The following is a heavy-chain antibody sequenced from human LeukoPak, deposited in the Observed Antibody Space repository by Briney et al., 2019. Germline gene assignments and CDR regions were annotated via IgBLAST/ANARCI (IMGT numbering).Heavy chain of an antibody. V-gene: IGHV3-23*01. CDR3: AKTQVVYYFDY. J-gene: IGHJ4*02. Sequence: PGGSLRLSCVTSGFSFSSYAMSWVRHAPGKGLEWVSGISAAGGNSFYADSVKGRFTISRDNSNNTLHLQMNNMRVEDTAVYYCAKTQVVYYFDYWGQGNLVTVSS. CDR1: GFSFSSYA. CDR2: ISAAGGNS. D-gene: IGHD2-8*02.